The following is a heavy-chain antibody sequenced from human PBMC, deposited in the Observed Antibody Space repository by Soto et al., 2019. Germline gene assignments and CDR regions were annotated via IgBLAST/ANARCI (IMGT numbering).Heavy chain of an antibody. D-gene: IGHD1-1*01. CDR1: GFTFSSYG. CDR3: ARDIRYNWNDDTSPYYYYYYYGMDV. J-gene: IGHJ6*02. CDR2: IWYDGSNK. V-gene: IGHV3-33*01. Sequence: RLGGSLRLSCAASGFTFSSYGMHWVRQAPGKGLEWVAVIWYDGSNKYYADSVKGRFTISRDNSKNTLYLQMNSLRAEDTAVYYCARDIRYNWNDDTSPYYYYYYYGMDVWGQGTTVTVSS.